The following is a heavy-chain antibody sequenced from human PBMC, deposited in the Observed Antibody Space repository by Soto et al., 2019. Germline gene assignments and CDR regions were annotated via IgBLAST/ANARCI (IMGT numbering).Heavy chain of an antibody. CDR3: ASDVHQLLVLRTRAGGPYRMDV. Sequence: EVQLVESGGGLVQPGGSLRLSCAASGFTFSSYSMNWVRQAPGKGLEWVSDISSSSSTIYYADSVKGRFTISRDNAKNLLYLQMISLRDEDTAVYYCASDVHQLLVLRTRAGGPYRMDVWGQGTTVTVSS. D-gene: IGHD6-19*01. V-gene: IGHV3-48*02. J-gene: IGHJ6*02. CDR2: ISSSSSTI. CDR1: GFTFSSYS.